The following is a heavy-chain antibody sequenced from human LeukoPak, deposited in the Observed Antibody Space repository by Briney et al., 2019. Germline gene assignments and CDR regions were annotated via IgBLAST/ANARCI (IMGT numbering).Heavy chain of an antibody. CDR2: IDPSDSYT. CDR3: ARNRKVLWFGELYRGYNWFDP. Sequence: GESLKISCKGSGYSFTSYRISWVRQMPGKGLEWMGRIDPSDSYTNYSPSFQGHVTISADKSISTAYLQWSSLKASDTAMYYCARNRKVLWFGELYRGYNWFDPWGQGTLVTVSS. V-gene: IGHV5-10-1*01. D-gene: IGHD3-10*01. CDR1: GYSFTSYR. J-gene: IGHJ5*02.